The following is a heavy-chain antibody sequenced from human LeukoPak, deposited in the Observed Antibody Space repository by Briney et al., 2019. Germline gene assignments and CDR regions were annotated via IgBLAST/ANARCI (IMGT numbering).Heavy chain of an antibody. V-gene: IGHV4-34*08. CDR1: GFTFSNAW. CDR3: AVMEVVAAIDY. D-gene: IGHD2-15*01. Sequence: GSLRLSCAASGFTFSNAWMSWVRQAPGKGLEWIGEINHSGSTNYNPSLKSRVTISVDTSKNQFSLKLSSVTAADTAVYYCAVMEVVAAIDYWGQGTLVTVSS. CDR2: INHSGST. J-gene: IGHJ4*02.